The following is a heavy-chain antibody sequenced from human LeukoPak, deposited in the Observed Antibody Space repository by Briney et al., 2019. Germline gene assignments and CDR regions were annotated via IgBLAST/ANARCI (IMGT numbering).Heavy chain of an antibody. J-gene: IGHJ4*02. D-gene: IGHD3-16*02. CDR2: IRQDGSEK. CDR3: ARDYVWGSDRYTDY. CDR1: GFTFSNYW. Sequence: GGSLRLSCAASGFTFSNYWMTWVRQAPGRGLEWVASIRQDGSEKYYVDSVKGRFTISRDNAKNSLYLQMNSLRAEDTAVYYCARDYVWGSDRYTDYWGQGTLVTVSS. V-gene: IGHV3-7*05.